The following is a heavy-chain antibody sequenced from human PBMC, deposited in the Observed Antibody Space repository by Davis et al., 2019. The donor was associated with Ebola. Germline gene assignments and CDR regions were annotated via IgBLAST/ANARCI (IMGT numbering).Heavy chain of an antibody. Sequence: GESLKISCAASGFTFSGSAMHWVRQASGKGLEWVGRIRSKANSYATAYAASVKGRFTISRDDSKNTAYLQMNSLKTEDTAVYYCTRDSRARPCDYWGQGTLVTVSS. D-gene: IGHD6-6*01. CDR3: TRDSRARPCDY. CDR2: IRSKANSYAT. CDR1: GFTFSGSA. J-gene: IGHJ4*02. V-gene: IGHV3-73*01.